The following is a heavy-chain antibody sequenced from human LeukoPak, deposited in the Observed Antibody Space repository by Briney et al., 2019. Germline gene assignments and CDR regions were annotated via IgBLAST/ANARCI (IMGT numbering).Heavy chain of an antibody. V-gene: IGHV4-59*10. CDR3: ASGYGGWYYFDY. CDR2: IYTSGST. J-gene: IGHJ4*02. CDR1: GGSFSGYY. Sequence: SETLSPTCAVYGGSFSGYYWSWIRQPAGKGLEWIGRIYTSGSTNYNPSLKSRVTMSVDTSKNQFSLKLSSVTAADTAVYYCASGYGGWYYFDYWGQGTLVTVSS. D-gene: IGHD6-19*01.